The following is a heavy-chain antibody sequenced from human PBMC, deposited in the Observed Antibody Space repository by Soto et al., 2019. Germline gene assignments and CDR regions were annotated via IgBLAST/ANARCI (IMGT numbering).Heavy chain of an antibody. CDR1: GFSLSTSGGG. D-gene: IGHD6-19*01. J-gene: IGHJ4*02. V-gene: IGHV2-5*02. Sequence: QITVKESGPTLVKATQSPTLTCTFSGFSLSTSGGGVGWIRQPPGKALEWLGVIYWDDDKSYSPSLKRRLTITKDTSKNRVALTMTHMDPVDRATYLCAHTMVTQWLGPHFAFWGQGTLVTVAS. CDR2: IYWDDDK. CDR3: AHTMVTQWLGPHFAF.